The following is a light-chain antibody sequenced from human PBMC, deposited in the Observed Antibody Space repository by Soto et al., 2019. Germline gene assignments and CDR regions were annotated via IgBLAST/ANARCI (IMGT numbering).Light chain of an antibody. J-gene: IGKJ2*01. V-gene: IGKV3-20*01. CDR1: QSINSTY. CDR2: GAS. Sequence: EIVLTQSPGTLSLSPGERATLSCRASQSINSTYLAWYQQKPGLAPRLLIYGASSRATGIPDRFSGSGSGTDFTLTISRLEPEDFALYYCKQYGGSPLYTFGQGTKLEIK. CDR3: KQYGGSPLYT.